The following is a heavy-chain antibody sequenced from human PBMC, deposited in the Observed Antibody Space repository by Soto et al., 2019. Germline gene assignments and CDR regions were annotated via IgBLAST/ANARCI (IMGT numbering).Heavy chain of an antibody. D-gene: IGHD6-13*01. J-gene: IGHJ6*04. Sequence: LVPNSRTCTVAYGSIRSSSDYCIFIKHPPGKGLEWIGSIYYSGSTYYNPSLKIRVTISVDTSKNQFSLKLSSVTAADTAVYYCARYCLVAAGTVRDYYYGTAVLVKGTTVLV. V-gene: IGHV4-39*01. CDR3: ARYCLVAAGTVRDYYYGTAV. CDR2: IYYSGST. CDR1: YGSIRSSSDY.